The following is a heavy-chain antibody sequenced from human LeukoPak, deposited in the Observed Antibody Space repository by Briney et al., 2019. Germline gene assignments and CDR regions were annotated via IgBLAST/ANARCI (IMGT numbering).Heavy chain of an antibody. CDR3: ARDGSSEWFDY. J-gene: IGHJ4*02. D-gene: IGHD1-26*01. CDR1: GFTFSSYA. V-gene: IGHV3-30-3*01. CDR2: ISYDGSNK. Sequence: GGSLRLPCAASGFTFSSYAMSWVRQAPGKGLEWVAVISYDGSNKYYADSVKGRFTISRDNSKNTLYLQMNSLRAEDTAVYYCARDGSSEWFDYWGQGTLVTVSS.